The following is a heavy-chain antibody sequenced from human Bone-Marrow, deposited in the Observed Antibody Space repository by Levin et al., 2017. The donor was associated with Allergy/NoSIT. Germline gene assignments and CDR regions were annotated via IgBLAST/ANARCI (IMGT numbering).Heavy chain of an antibody. D-gene: IGHD2-21*01. CDR1: GGSIGTYY. V-gene: IGHV4-59*01. Sequence: SETLSLTCSVSGGSIGTYYWSWIRQTPGKGLEWIGYIHYSGNTNYNPSLQSRVSISVDTSKNQFSLTLSSVTAADAAVYFCAREGGGENSFDALDTWGQGTKVTVSS. CDR2: IHYSGNT. J-gene: IGHJ3*02. CDR3: AREGGGENSFDALDT.